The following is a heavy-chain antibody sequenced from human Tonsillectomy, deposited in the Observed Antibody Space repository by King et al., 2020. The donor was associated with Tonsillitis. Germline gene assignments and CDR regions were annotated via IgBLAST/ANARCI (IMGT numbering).Heavy chain of an antibody. CDR2: ISYDGSNK. V-gene: IGHV3-30*18. J-gene: IGHJ5*02. CDR1: GFTFSSYG. D-gene: IGHD3-22*01. CDR3: AKGTMMSP. Sequence: VQLVESGGGVVQPGRSLRLSCAASGFTFSSYGMHWVRQAPGKGLEWVAVISYDGSNKYYADSVKGRFTISRDNSKNTLYLQMNSLRAEDTAVYYCAKGTMMSPWGQGTLVTVSS.